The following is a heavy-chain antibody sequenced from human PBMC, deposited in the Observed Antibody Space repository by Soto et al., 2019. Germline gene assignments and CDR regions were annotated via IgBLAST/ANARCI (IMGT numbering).Heavy chain of an antibody. CDR1: GGPISSYY. CDR3: ARDSRRRSTPRGPEWFDP. CDR2: IYYSGST. D-gene: IGHD2-2*01. V-gene: IGHV4-59*01. Sequence: QVQLQESGPGLVKPSETLSLTCTVSGGPISSYYWSWIRHPPGKGLEWIGYIYYSGSTNYNPSLKSRVTISVDTSKNQFSLKLSSVTAADTAVYYCARDSRRRSTPRGPEWFDPWGQGTLVTVSS. J-gene: IGHJ5*02.